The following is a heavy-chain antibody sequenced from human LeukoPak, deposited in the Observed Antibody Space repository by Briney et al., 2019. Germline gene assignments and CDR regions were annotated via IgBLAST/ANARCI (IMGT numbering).Heavy chain of an antibody. D-gene: IGHD3-10*01. CDR3: ARDRGSGSGIDY. Sequence: PGGSLRLSCAASGFTFSTYNMNWVRQAPGKGLEWVSSISSSSSYIYYADSVKGRFTISRDNAKNSLYLQMNSLRAEDTAVYYCARDRGSGSGIDYWGQGTLVTVSS. CDR2: ISSSSSYI. CDR1: GFTFSTYN. V-gene: IGHV3-21*01. J-gene: IGHJ4*02.